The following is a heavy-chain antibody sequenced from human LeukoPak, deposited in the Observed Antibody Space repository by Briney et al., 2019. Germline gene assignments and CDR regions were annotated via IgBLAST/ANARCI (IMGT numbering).Heavy chain of an antibody. J-gene: IGHJ4*02. D-gene: IGHD2-15*01. CDR1: GFTVSNNY. Sequence: HAGGSLRISCAASGFTVSNNYMSWVRQAPGKGLEWVSLIYSHGGTNYADSVKGRFTISRDNSKNTLYLQMNSLRAEDTALYYCAKAPVTSCRGAFCYPFDYWGQGTLVTVSS. CDR3: AKAPVTSCRGAFCYPFDY. V-gene: IGHV3-53*05. CDR2: IYSHGGT.